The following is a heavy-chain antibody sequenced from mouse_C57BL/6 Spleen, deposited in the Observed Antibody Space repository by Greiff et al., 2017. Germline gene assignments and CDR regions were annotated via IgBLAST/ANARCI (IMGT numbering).Heavy chain of an antibody. CDR2: IDPETGGT. J-gene: IGHJ4*01. Sequence: VKLMESGAELVRPGASVTLSCKASGYTFTDYEMHWVKQTPVHGLEWIGAIDPETGGTAYNQKFKGKAILTADKSSSTAYMELRSLTSEDSAVYYCTRNYYGSSPYYAMDYWGQGTSVTVSS. D-gene: IGHD1-1*01. CDR1: GYTFTDYE. CDR3: TRNYYGSSPYYAMDY. V-gene: IGHV1-15*01.